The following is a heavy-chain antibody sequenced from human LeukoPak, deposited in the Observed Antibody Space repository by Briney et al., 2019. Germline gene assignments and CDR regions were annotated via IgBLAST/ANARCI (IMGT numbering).Heavy chain of an antibody. CDR3: ARDGVYYDSSGYFHDAFDI. CDR1: GGTFSRYA. Sequence: SVKVSCKASGGTFSRYAISWVRQAPGQGLEWMGEIIPIFGTANYAQKFQGRVTITADESTSTAYMELSSLRSEDTAVYYCARDGVYYDSSGYFHDAFDIWGQGTMVTVSS. V-gene: IGHV1-69*13. CDR2: IIPIFGTA. J-gene: IGHJ3*02. D-gene: IGHD3-22*01.